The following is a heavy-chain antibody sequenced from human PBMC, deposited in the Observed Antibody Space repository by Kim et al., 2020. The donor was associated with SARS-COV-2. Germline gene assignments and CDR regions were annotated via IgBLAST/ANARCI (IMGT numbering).Heavy chain of an antibody. V-gene: IGHV4-31*03. D-gene: IGHD3-3*01. J-gene: IGHJ5*02. CDR1: GGSISSGGYY. CDR3: AKGGKYYDFWSGFGFGWFDP. CDR2: IYYSGST. Sequence: SETLSLTCTVSGGSISSGGYYWSWIRQHPGKGLEWIGYIYYSGSTYYNPSLKSRVTISVDTSKNQFSLKLSSVTAADTAVYYCAKGGKYYDFWSGFGFGWFDPWGQGTLVTVSS.